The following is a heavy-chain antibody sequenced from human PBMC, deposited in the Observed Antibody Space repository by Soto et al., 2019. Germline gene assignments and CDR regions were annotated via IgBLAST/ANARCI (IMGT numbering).Heavy chain of an antibody. CDR1: GYTFTSYY. J-gene: IGHJ4*02. D-gene: IGHD2-2*01. Sequence: ASVKVSCKASGYTFTSYYMHWVRQAPGQGLEWMGWISAYNGNTNYAQKLQGRVTMTTDTSTSTAYMELRSLRSDDTAVYYCARDRSGVVPAVADYWGQGTLVTVSS. V-gene: IGHV1-18*04. CDR3: ARDRSGVVPAVADY. CDR2: ISAYNGNT.